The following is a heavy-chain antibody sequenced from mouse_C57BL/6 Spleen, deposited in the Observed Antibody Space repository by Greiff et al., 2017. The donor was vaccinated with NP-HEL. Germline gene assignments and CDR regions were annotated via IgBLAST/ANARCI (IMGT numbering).Heavy chain of an antibody. J-gene: IGHJ2*01. CDR3: AREGGPGTPFDY. Sequence: VQVVESGAELARPGASVKLSCKASGYTFTSYGISWVKQRTGQSLEWIGEIYPRSGNTYYNEKFKGKATLTADKSSSTAYMELRSLTSEDSAVYVCAREGGPGTPFDYWGQGTTLTVSS. CDR2: IYPRSGNT. V-gene: IGHV1-81*01. D-gene: IGHD4-1*01. CDR1: GYTFTSYG.